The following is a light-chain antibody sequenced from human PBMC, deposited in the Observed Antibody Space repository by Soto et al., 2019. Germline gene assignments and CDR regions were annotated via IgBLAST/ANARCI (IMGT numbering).Light chain of an antibody. J-gene: IGLJ1*01. CDR3: SSYTNGSTFHV. CDR2: DVS. CDR1: SSDIGGYNY. Sequence: QSVLTQPASVSGSPGQSITISCTGTSSDIGGYNYVSWFQQHPGKAPKLMISDVSNRPSGVSNRFSGSKSGNTASLTISGLQAEDEADYSCSSYTNGSTFHVFGTVTKVTDL. V-gene: IGLV2-14*01.